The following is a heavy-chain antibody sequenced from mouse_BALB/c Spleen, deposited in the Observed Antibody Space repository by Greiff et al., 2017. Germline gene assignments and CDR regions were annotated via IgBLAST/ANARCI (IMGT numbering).Heavy chain of an antibody. CDR2: IYPGSGST. J-gene: IGHJ1*01. Sequence: LQQPGSELVRPGASVKLSCKASGYTFTSYWMHWVKQRHGQGLEWIGNIYPGSGSTNYDEKFKSKGTLTVDTSSSTAYMHLSSLTSEDSAVYYCTREVTTVNFDVWGAGTTVTVSS. V-gene: IGHV1S22*01. D-gene: IGHD1-1*01. CDR1: GYTFTSYW. CDR3: TREVTTVNFDV.